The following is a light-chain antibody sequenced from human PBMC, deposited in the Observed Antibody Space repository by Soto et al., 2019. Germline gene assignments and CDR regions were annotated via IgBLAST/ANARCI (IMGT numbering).Light chain of an antibody. Sequence: EIVLTQSPATLSLSPGARAPLSCRASQSVGSSLAWYQQRPGQAPRLLIYGASNRATGIPDRFSGSGSGTDFTLTISRLEPEDSAVYYCQQYGTSGTFGQGTRLEIK. V-gene: IGKV3-20*01. J-gene: IGKJ5*01. CDR3: QQYGTSGT. CDR1: QSVGSS. CDR2: GAS.